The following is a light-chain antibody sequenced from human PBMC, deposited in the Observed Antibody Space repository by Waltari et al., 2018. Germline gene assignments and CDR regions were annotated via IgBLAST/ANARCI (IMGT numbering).Light chain of an antibody. J-gene: IGLJ3*02. V-gene: IGLV8-61*01. CDR3: LFYMGSGIWV. Sequence: QTWVTQWPSLSGSPGGRVTPTCALTSRSISIHSYASWYQQTPGQAPRTLVYKGNIRSSGVPERFSGSILGNKAALTITGAQADDESDYYCLFYMGSGIWVFGGGTKLTVL. CDR2: KGN. CDR1: SRSISIHSY.